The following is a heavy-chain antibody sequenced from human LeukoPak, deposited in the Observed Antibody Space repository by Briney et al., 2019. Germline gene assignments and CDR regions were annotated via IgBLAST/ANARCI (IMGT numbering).Heavy chain of an antibody. J-gene: IGHJ4*02. CDR1: GFTFSSYG. Sequence: GGSLRLSSGASGFTFSSYGMTWVRQAPGKGLEWVSGIAGSGGSTYYADSVKGRFTISRDNSKNTLYLQMNSLRAEDTAVYYCAKNPHDSCGYNVDFWGQGTLVTVSA. D-gene: IGHD3-22*01. CDR3: AKNPHDSCGYNVDF. CDR2: IAGSGGST. V-gene: IGHV3-23*01.